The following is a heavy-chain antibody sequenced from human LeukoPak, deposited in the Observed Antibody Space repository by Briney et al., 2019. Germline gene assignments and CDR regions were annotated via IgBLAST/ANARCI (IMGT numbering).Heavy chain of an antibody. J-gene: IGHJ4*02. CDR2: ISASSNYI. V-gene: IGHV3-21*06. Sequence: GGSLRLSCAASGFTFSNANMNWVRQAPGKGLKWVSFISASSNYIYYADSVKGRFTISRDNAQNSLYLQMNSLRAEDTAVYFCARVVNGYVDYWGQGTLVTVSS. D-gene: IGHD2-8*01. CDR3: ARVVNGYVDY. CDR1: GFTFSNAN.